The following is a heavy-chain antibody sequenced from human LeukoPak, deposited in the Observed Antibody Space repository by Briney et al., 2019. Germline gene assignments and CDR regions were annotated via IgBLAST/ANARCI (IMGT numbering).Heavy chain of an antibody. CDR3: TTARSSYYSNEYFQH. CDR1: GFTFSNAW. J-gene: IGHJ1*01. D-gene: IGHD3-22*01. V-gene: IGHV3-15*01. Sequence: GGSLRLSCAASGFTFSNAWMSWVRQAPGKGLEWVGRIKSKTDGGTTDYAAPVKGRFTISRDDSKNTLYLQMNSLKTEDTAVYYCTTARSSYYSNEYFQHWGQGTLVTVSS. CDR2: IKSKTDGGTT.